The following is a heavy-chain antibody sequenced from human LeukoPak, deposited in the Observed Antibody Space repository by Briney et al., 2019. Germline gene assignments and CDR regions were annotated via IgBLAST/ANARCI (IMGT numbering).Heavy chain of an antibody. Sequence: GGSLRLSCAASGFTFSSYSMNWVRQAPGKGLEWVSYISSSSSTIYYADSVKGRFTISRDNTKNSLYLQMNSLRAEDTAVYYCARDLVGSRWIIAAAGTARLDNWGQGTLVTVSS. J-gene: IGHJ4*02. CDR3: ARDLVGSRWIIAAAGTARLDN. CDR2: ISSSSSTI. V-gene: IGHV3-48*01. D-gene: IGHD6-13*01. CDR1: GFTFSSYS.